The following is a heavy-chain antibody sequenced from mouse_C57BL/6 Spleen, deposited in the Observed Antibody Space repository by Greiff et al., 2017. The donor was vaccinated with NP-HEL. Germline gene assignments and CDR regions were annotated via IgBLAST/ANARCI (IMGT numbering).Heavy chain of an antibody. CDR2: ISSGSSTI. Sequence: EVKLVESGGGLVKPGGSLKLSCAASGFTFSDYGMHWVRQAPEKGLEWVAYISSGSSTIYYADTVKGRFTISRDNAKNTLFLQMTSLRSEDTAMYYCARWGSIGGPAWFAYWGQGTLVTVSA. D-gene: IGHD1-3*01. CDR3: ARWGSIGGPAWFAY. CDR1: GFTFSDYG. V-gene: IGHV5-17*01. J-gene: IGHJ3*01.